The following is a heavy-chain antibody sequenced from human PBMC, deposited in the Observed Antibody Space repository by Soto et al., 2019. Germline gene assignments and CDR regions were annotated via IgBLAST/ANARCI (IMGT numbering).Heavy chain of an antibody. Sequence: GESLKISCKGSGYSFTSDWIGWVRQMPGKGLEWMGIIYPGDSDTRYSPSFQGQVTISADKSISTAFLQWSSLKASDTAIYYCARRARTSEYFQYWGQGTLVTVSS. CDR3: ARRARTSEYFQY. CDR2: IYPGDSDT. J-gene: IGHJ1*01. V-gene: IGHV5-51*01. CDR1: GYSFTSDW.